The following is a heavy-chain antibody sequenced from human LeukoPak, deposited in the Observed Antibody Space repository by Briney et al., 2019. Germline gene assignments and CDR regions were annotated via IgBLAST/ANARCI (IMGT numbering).Heavy chain of an antibody. CDR1: GGSFSGYY. CDR3: ARQQLVPGRAFDI. J-gene: IGHJ3*02. CDR2: INHSGST. D-gene: IGHD6-13*01. Sequence: SETLSLTCAVYGGSFSGYYWSWIRQPPGKGLEWIGEINHSGSTNYNPSLNRRTTISVDTTKNHFSLKLSSVTAADAAVYYCARQQLVPGRAFDIWGQGTMVTVSS. V-gene: IGHV4-34*01.